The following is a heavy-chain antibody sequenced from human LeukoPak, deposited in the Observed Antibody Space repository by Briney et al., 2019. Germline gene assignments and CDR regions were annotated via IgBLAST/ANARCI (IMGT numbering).Heavy chain of an antibody. CDR2: INHSGST. CDR1: GGSFSGYY. V-gene: IGHV4-34*01. CDR3: ARHRAPYSGSYVDY. D-gene: IGHD1-26*01. J-gene: IGHJ4*02. Sequence: KPSETLSLTRAVYGGSFSGYYWSWIRQPPGKGLEWIGEINHSGSTNYNPSLKSRGTISVDTSKNQFSLKLSSVTAADTAVYYCARHRAPYSGSYVDYWGQGTLVTVSS.